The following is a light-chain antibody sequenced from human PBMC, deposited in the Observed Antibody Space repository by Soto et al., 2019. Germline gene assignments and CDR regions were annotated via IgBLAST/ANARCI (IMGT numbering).Light chain of an antibody. CDR2: DVS. V-gene: IGLV2-14*03. J-gene: IGLJ3*02. CDR1: RSNVGGYNH. CDR3: SSYTATRTVV. Sequence: QSALTQPASVSGSPGQSITIACTGTRSNVGGYNHVSWYQVHPGKAPRLVLYDVSIRPPAVSDRFSGSTAGNTASLTISGLQAEDEADYYCSSYTATRTVVFGGGTQVTVL.